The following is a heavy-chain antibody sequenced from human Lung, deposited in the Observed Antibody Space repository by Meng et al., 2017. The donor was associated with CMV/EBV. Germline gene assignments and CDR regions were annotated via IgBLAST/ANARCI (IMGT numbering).Heavy chain of an antibody. CDR3: ARVGSDFWSGYWP. J-gene: IGHJ5*02. V-gene: IGHV4-30-4*08. CDR1: GGSISSGDYY. CDR2: IYYSGST. Sequence: LRPSCTVSGGSISSGDYYWSWIRQSPGKGLEWIGYIYYSGSTYYNPSLKSRVTISLDTSKNQFSLKLSSVTAADTAVYYCARVGSDFWSGYWPWGQGTLVTGSS. D-gene: IGHD3-3*01.